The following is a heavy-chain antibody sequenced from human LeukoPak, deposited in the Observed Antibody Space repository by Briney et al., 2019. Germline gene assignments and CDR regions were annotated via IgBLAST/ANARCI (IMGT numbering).Heavy chain of an antibody. CDR1: GGSISSYY. J-gene: IGHJ6*03. D-gene: IGHD2-2*01. CDR3: ARGPSSSTVLGMDV. Sequence: SETLSLTCTVSGGSISSYYWSWIRKPPGKGLEWIGNIYYSGSTNYNPSLKSRVTMSVDTSKNQFSLKLSSVTAADTAVYYCARGPSSSTVLGMDVWGKGTTVTISS. CDR2: IYYSGST. V-gene: IGHV4-59*12.